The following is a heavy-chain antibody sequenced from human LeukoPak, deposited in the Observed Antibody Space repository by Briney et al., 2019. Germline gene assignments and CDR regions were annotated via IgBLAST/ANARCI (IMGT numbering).Heavy chain of an antibody. J-gene: IGHJ4*02. CDR1: GYTFTDYY. CDR3: ARVGPTSYFDY. CDR2: VNPDTGGT. Sequence: ASVKVSCKASGYTFTDYYVHWVPQAPGQGLEWMGRVNPDTGGTNYAQKFQGRVTMTRDTSINTAYMELSRLTPDDTAIYYCARVGPTSYFDYWGQGTLVTVSS. V-gene: IGHV1-2*06.